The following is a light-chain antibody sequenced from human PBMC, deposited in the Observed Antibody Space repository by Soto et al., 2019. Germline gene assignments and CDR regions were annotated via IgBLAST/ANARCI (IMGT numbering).Light chain of an antibody. Sequence: DIQMTQSPSTLSASVGDRVTISCRATQSISSWLAWYQQKPGKAAKLLIYQASSLESGVPSRFSGSGSGTESALTISSLQPDDFATYYCQRYNSYSDTFGQGTKLEIK. CDR2: QAS. CDR1: QSISSW. CDR3: QRYNSYSDT. V-gene: IGKV1-5*03. J-gene: IGKJ2*01.